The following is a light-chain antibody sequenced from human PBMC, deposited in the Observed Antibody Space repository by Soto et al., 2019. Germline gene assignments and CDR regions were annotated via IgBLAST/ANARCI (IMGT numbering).Light chain of an antibody. CDR1: QSVSTN. CDR3: QQYNNWPPT. CDR2: GAS. V-gene: IGKV3-15*01. J-gene: IGKJ5*01. Sequence: EIVMEQSPATLSVSPGERATLSCRASQSVSTNLAWYQQKPGQAPRLLIYGASTRATGIPARFSDSGSETEFTLTISSLQSEDFAVYFCQQYNNWPPTFGQGTRLEIK.